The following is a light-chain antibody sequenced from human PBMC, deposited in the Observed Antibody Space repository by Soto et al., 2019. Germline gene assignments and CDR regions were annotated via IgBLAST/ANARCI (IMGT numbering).Light chain of an antibody. CDR3: QQAKNFPWT. Sequence: DIQMTQAPFSVSASVGDRVTITCRASQGISTSLAWYQQKPGKAPQLLIYAASSLQSGVPSRFSGTGSGTDFTLTISSLQPEDFATYYCQQAKNFPWTFGQGTKVEVK. CDR1: QGISTS. V-gene: IGKV1-12*01. CDR2: AAS. J-gene: IGKJ1*01.